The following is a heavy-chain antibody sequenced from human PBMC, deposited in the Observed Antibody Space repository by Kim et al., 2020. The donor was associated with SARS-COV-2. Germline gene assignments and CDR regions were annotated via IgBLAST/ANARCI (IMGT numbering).Heavy chain of an antibody. CDR3: ERDPVLRFLSKSAGWFHP. D-gene: IGHD3-3*01. CDR1: GGTFSSYA. J-gene: IGHJ5*02. V-gene: IGHV1-69*13. Sequence: SVKVSCKASGGTFSSYAISWVRQAPGQGLEWMGGIIPIFGTANYAQKFQGRVTITADESTSTAYMELSRLRSEDTAVYYCERDPVLRFLSKSAGWFHPW. CDR2: IIPIFGTA.